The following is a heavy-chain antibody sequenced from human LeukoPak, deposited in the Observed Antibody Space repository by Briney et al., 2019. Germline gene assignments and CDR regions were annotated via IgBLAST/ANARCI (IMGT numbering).Heavy chain of an antibody. Sequence: SETLSLTCTVSGGSISSSSYYWGWIRHPPGKGLEWIGSIYYRGITYYNPSLKSRVTISVDTSKNQFSLKLSSVTAADTAVYYCARVVYDSSTYPKSYFDFWGQGTLVTVSS. CDR1: GGSISSSSYY. CDR3: ARVVYDSSTYPKSYFDF. CDR2: IYYRGIT. V-gene: IGHV4-39*07. J-gene: IGHJ4*02. D-gene: IGHD3-22*01.